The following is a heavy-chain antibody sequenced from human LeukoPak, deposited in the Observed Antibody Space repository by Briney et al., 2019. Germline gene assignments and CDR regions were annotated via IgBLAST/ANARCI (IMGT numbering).Heavy chain of an antibody. V-gene: IGHV1-58*01. CDR3: AAGGDEENLYYFDY. D-gene: IGHD3-16*01. CDR2: IVVGSGNA. Sequence: TSVKVSCKASGFTFTSSAVQWVRQARGQRLEWIGWIVVGSGNANYAQKFQERVTITRDMSTSTAYMELSSLRSEDTAVYCCAAGGDEENLYYFDYWGQGTLVTVSS. CDR1: GFTFTSSA. J-gene: IGHJ4*02.